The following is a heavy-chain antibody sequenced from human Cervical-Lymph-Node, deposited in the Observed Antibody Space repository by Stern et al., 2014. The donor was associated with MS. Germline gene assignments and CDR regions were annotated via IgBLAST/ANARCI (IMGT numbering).Heavy chain of an antibody. J-gene: IGHJ4*01. CDR3: ARDKGMFFL. V-gene: IGHV4-59*01. D-gene: IGHD2/OR15-2a*01. CDR1: CGSITNYY. Sequence: QVQLQESGPGLVKPSATLSLTCTVSCGSITNYYWSWILQPPGKGLEWIGYIYYSGSTNYTPSLKSRVTISVDTSKNQFSLKLSSVTAADTAVYYCARDKGMFFLWGQGTLVTVSS. CDR2: IYYSGST.